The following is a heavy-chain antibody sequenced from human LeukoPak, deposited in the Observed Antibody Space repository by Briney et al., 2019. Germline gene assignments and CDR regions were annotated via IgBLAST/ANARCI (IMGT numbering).Heavy chain of an antibody. CDR3: ARVIEEYWNERYFDY. Sequence: GGSLRLSCAASGFTFSSYSMNWVRQAPGKGLEWVSYISSSSSTIYYADSVKGRFTISRDNAKNSLYLQMNSLRAEDTAVYYCARVIEEYWNERYFDYWGQGTLVTVSS. V-gene: IGHV3-48*01. D-gene: IGHD1-1*01. CDR1: GFTFSSYS. CDR2: ISSSSSTI. J-gene: IGHJ4*02.